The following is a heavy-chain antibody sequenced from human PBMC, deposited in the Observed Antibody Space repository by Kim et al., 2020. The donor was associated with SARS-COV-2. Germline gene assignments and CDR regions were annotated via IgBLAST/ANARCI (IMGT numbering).Heavy chain of an antibody. J-gene: IGHJ4*02. Sequence: PVKVSCKASGGTFSSYAISWVRQAPGQGLEWMGRIIPILGIANYAQKFQGRVTITADKSTSTAYMELSSLRSEDTAVYYCARDRSRDTAMVTDTGLRLGYWGQGTLVTVSS. V-gene: IGHV1-69*04. CDR2: IIPILGIA. CDR1: GGTFSSYA. CDR3: ARDRSRDTAMVTDTGLRLGY. D-gene: IGHD5-18*01.